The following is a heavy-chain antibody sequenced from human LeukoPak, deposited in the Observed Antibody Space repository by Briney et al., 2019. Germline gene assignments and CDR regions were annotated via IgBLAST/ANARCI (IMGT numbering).Heavy chain of an antibody. CDR1: GFTFSSFG. V-gene: IGHV3-33*01. Sequence: GRSQRLSCVASGFTFSSFGMHWVRQAPGKGLEWVALIWYDGSNTYYADSVKGRFTISRDDSKNTVYLQTNSLRAEDTALYYCARGFLDFDSWGQGTLVIVSS. CDR3: ARGFLDFDS. J-gene: IGHJ4*02. D-gene: IGHD3-3*01. CDR2: IWYDGSNT.